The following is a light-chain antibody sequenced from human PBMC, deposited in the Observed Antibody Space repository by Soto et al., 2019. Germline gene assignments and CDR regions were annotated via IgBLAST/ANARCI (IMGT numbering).Light chain of an antibody. Sequence: DHRMTQSASTLSASVGDRVTITCRASQSINNWLAWYPQKPGKAPKLLIYDASRLESGVPSRFRGSGAWTEFTLTISALQPDDFATYYCQQYNDYFGPGTKVDIK. CDR3: QQYNDY. CDR1: QSINNW. V-gene: IGKV1-5*01. J-gene: IGKJ3*01. CDR2: DAS.